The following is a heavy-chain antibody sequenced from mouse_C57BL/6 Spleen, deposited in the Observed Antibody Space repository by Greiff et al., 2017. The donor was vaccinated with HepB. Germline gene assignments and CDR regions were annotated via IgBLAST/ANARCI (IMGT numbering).Heavy chain of an antibody. CDR2: IYPGSGST. CDR1: GYTFTSYW. CDR3: ARGGSSHAWFAY. J-gene: IGHJ3*01. V-gene: IGHV1-55*01. D-gene: IGHD1-1*01. Sequence: QVQLQQPGAELVKPGASVKMSCKASGYTFTSYWITWVKQRPGQGLEWIGDIYPGSGSTNYNEKFKSKATLTVDTSSSTAYMQLSSLTSEDSAVYYCARGGSSHAWFAYWGQGTLVTVSA.